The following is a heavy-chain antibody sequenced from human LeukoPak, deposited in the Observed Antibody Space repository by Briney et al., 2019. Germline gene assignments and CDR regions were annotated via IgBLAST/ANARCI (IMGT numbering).Heavy chain of an antibody. Sequence: KASETLSLTCTVSGGSISGYYWSWIREPPGKGLEWIGYISDSGSPNYNPSLKSRVTISVDTSKNQFSLKLPSVTAADTAVYYCARVNYRSGSRSSWFDPWGQGTLVTVSS. CDR1: GGSISGYY. D-gene: IGHD3-10*01. CDR3: ARVNYRSGSRSSWFDP. CDR2: ISDSGSP. J-gene: IGHJ5*02. V-gene: IGHV4-59*08.